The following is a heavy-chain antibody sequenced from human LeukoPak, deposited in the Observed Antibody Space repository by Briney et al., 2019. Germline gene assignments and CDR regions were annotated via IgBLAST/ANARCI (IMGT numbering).Heavy chain of an antibody. D-gene: IGHD1-26*01. V-gene: IGHV3-30-3*01. J-gene: IGHJ4*02. CDR2: ISYDGSNK. CDR3: ARVYRVVGATTKGAYFDY. Sequence: PGGSLRLSCAASGFTFSRYAMHWVRQAPGKGLEWVAVISYDGSNKYYADSVKGRFTISRDNSKNTLYLQMNSLRAEDTAVYYCARVYRVVGATTKGAYFDYWGQGTLVTVSS. CDR1: GFTFSRYA.